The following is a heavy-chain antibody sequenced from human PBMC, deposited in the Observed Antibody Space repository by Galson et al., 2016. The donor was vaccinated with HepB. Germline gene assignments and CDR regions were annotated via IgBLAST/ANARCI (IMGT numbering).Heavy chain of an antibody. Sequence: SLRLSCAASGFTFSDFWMSWVRQAPGKGLEWVALINPYGGAKFYVDSVKGRFTISRDNAKNSLYLQVDSLTADDTAVYYCARDYRHCGADPMGAQGTLVTVSS. J-gene: IGHJ4*02. CDR1: GFTFSDFW. CDR2: INPYGGAK. D-gene: IGHD2-21*02. CDR3: ARDYRHCGADPM. V-gene: IGHV3-7*01.